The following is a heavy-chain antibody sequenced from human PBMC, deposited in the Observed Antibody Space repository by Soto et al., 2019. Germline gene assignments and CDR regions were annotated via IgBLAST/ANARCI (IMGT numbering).Heavy chain of an antibody. D-gene: IGHD1-7*01. CDR2: IYYSGST. CDR3: ARSGTTGFWFDP. Sequence: SETLSLTCTVSGGSISSYYWSWIRQPPGKGLEWIGYIYYSGSTNYNPSLKSRVTISVDTSKNQFSLKLSSVTAADTAAYYCARSGTTGFWFDPWGQGTLVTVSS. V-gene: IGHV4-59*01. J-gene: IGHJ5*02. CDR1: GGSISSYY.